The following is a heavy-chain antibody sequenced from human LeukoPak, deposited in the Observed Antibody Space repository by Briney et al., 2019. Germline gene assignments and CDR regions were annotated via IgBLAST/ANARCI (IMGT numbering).Heavy chain of an antibody. J-gene: IGHJ4*02. D-gene: IGHD1-26*01. CDR2: VYYVSST. Sequence: SETLSLTCSVSGASVGSAGYHWSWIRQPPGGGLEWVGYVYYVSSTNYNPSLKSRVTMSVDPSRNQFSLKLNSVTAADTAVYYCARTQSQSGSYRYYYGYWGQGTPVTVSS. CDR3: ARTQSQSGSYRYYYGY. V-gene: IGHV4-61*08. CDR1: GASVGSAGYH.